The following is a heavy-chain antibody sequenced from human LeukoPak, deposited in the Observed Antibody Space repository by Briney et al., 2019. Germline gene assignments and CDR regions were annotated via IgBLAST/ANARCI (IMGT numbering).Heavy chain of an antibody. D-gene: IGHD4/OR15-4a*01. CDR3: AKSGLSRFDY. Sequence: GGSLRLSCAASGFTFSSYAMNWVRQAPGKGPAWVSGINNSGGSTYYADSVKGRFTISRDNSKNTLYLQMNSLRAEDTAVYYCAKSGLSRFDYWGQGTLVTVSS. CDR1: GFTFSSYA. CDR2: INNSGGST. J-gene: IGHJ4*02. V-gene: IGHV3-23*01.